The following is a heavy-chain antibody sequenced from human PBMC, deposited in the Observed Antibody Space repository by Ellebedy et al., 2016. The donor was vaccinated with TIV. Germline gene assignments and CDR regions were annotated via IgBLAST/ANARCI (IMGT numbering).Heavy chain of an antibody. V-gene: IGHV3-7*01. J-gene: IGHJ5*02. CDR2: IRQDGDEK. Sequence: GGSLRLSCTASGFSFRSYWMSWVRQAPGKGLAWVANIRQDGDEKCYVDSVKGRFTVSRDNAQNSLYLQMNGLRDEDTAVSYCARKASYGDYAVQVNNWFDPWGQGTLVTVSS. CDR1: GFSFRSYW. CDR3: ARKASYGDYAVQVNNWFDP. D-gene: IGHD4-17*01.